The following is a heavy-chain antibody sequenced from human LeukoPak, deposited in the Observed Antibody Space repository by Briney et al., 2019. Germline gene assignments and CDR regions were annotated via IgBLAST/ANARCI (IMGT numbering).Heavy chain of an antibody. J-gene: IGHJ5*02. Sequence: SETLSLTCTVSGGSISSNSYYWGWIRQRPGKGMEWIGSIYYSGSTYYNPSLDSRVAISIDMSKNHFSLKLRSVTAADTAVYYCARTTVSWGNWFDPWGQGILVTVSS. CDR2: IYYSGST. D-gene: IGHD4-17*01. CDR1: GGSISSNSYY. CDR3: ARTTVSWGNWFDP. V-gene: IGHV4-39*02.